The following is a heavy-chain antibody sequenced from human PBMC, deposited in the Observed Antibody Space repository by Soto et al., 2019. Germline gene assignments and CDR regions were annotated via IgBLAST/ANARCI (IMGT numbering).Heavy chain of an antibody. J-gene: IGHJ1*01. CDR2: ISTYNANT. D-gene: IGHD6-13*01. V-gene: IGHV1-18*01. Sequence: HVQLVQSGAEVKKPGASVKDSCKASGYTFSSYGIHWVRQAPGQGLEWLGWISTYNANTKHAQTVQGRVTMTTDTSTSTAYMELRGLTSDDTAVYYCAREREDSCWSSAEYLQHWGQGTLVTVSS. CDR3: AREREDSCWSSAEYLQH. CDR1: GYTFSSYG.